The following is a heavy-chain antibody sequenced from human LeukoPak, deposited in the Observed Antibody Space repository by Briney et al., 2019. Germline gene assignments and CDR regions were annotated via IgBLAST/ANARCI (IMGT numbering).Heavy chain of an antibody. D-gene: IGHD3-22*01. J-gene: IGHJ4*02. CDR2: ISGSGGST. CDR1: GFTFSSYA. V-gene: IGHV3-23*01. CDR3: AKDESVYYYDSSGYYYAPFFDY. Sequence: GGSLRLSCAASGFTFSSYAMSWVRQAPGKGLEWVSAISGSGGSTYYADSVKGRFTISRDNSKNTLYLQMNSLRAEDTAVYYCAKDESVYYYDSSGYYYAPFFDYWGQGTPVTVSS.